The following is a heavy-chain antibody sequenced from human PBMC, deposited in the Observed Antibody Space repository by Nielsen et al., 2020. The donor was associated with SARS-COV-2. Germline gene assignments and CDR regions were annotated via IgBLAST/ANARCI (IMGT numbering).Heavy chain of an antibody. J-gene: IGHJ4*02. CDR2: INPNSGGK. CDR1: GYTFTGYY. Sequence: ASVKVSCKASGYTFTGYYMHWVRQAPGQGLEWMGWINPNSGGKNYGPKFQGRVTMTSDSSSSTAYMELTSLRSDDTAVYYCTRDYYDSTGYFNFDYWGQGTRVSVSS. CDR3: TRDYYDSTGYFNFDY. V-gene: IGHV1-2*02. D-gene: IGHD3-22*01.